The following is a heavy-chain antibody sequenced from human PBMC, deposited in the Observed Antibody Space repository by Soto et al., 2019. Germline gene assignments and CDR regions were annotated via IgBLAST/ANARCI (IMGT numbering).Heavy chain of an antibody. Sequence: EVQLLESGGGLVQPGGSLRLSCAASGFTFSSYAMSWVRQAPGKGLEWVSAISGSGGSTYYADSVKGRFTISRDNSKNTLYLQMNSLRAEDTAVYYCAKHPYSSSWSRVSWFDPWCQGTLVTVSS. J-gene: IGHJ5*02. D-gene: IGHD6-13*01. CDR2: ISGSGGST. V-gene: IGHV3-23*01. CDR3: AKHPYSSSWSRVSWFDP. CDR1: GFTFSSYA.